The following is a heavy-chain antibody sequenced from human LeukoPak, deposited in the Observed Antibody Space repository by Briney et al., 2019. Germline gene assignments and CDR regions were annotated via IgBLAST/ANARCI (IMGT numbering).Heavy chain of an antibody. D-gene: IGHD5-24*01. J-gene: IGHJ4*02. CDR3: AKGSQRWLQLIDY. V-gene: IGHV3-9*01. CDR2: ISWNSGSI. Sequence: GRSLRLSCAASGFTFDDYAMHWVRQAPGKGLEWVSGISWNSGSIGYADSVKGRFTISRDNAKNSRYLQMNSLRAEDTALYYCAKGSQRWLQLIDYWGQGTLVTVSS. CDR1: GFTFDDYA.